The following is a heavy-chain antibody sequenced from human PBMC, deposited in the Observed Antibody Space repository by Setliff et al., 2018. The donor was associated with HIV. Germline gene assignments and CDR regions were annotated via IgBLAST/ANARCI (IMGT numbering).Heavy chain of an antibody. CDR1: GYTFTNFY. J-gene: IGHJ4*02. D-gene: IGHD2-15*01. CDR2: IDPRSGST. V-gene: IGHV1-46*01. Sequence: ASVKVSCKASGYTFTNFYMHWVRQAPGQGLEWMGIIDPRSGSTNYTEKFQARVMMTRDTSTTTVYMELSSLRLDDTAVYYCARVRGYCSGDICYPNYCDFWGQGTLVTVSS. CDR3: ARVRGYCSGDICYPNYCDF.